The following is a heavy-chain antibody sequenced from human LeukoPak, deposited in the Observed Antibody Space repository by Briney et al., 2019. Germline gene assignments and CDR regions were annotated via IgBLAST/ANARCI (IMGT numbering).Heavy chain of an antibody. CDR3: AKVRQWLDYFDY. CDR1: GFTFSSYA. Sequence: GGSLRLPCAASGFTFSSYAMSWVRQAPGKGLEWVSAISGSGGSTYYADSVKGRFTISRDNSKNTLYLQMNSLRAEDTAVYYCAKVRQWLDYFDYWGQGTLVTVSS. D-gene: IGHD6-19*01. V-gene: IGHV3-23*01. CDR2: ISGSGGST. J-gene: IGHJ4*02.